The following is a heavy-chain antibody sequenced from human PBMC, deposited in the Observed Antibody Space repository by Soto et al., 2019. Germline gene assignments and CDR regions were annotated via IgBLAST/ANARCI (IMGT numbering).Heavy chain of an antibody. CDR1: GFPFSSSG. CDR3: TTARHCSSAACPAAE. CDR2: IGPNPINI. D-gene: IGHD2-2*01. J-gene: IGHJ4*02. Sequence: VGSLRLSCAASGFPFSSSGMLWVRQPPGEGLEWVAAIGPNPININYRGSVKGHFTISRDNSRNTVFLQMSALRAEDSALYYCTTARHCSSAACPAAEWGQGTLVTVSS. V-gene: IGHV3-23*05.